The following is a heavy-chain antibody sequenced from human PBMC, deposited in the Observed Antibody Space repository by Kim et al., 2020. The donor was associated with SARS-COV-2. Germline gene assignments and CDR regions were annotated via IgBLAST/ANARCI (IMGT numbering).Heavy chain of an antibody. Sequence: SVKVSCKASGFTFTSSAMQWVRQARGQRLEWIGWIVVGSGNTNYAQKFQERVTITRDMSTSTAYMELSSLRSEDTAVYYCAADRGGYDPYYYYYYGMDVWGQGTTVTVSS. J-gene: IGHJ6*02. D-gene: IGHD5-12*01. CDR1: GFTFTSSA. CDR3: AADRGGYDPYYYYYYGMDV. V-gene: IGHV1-58*02. CDR2: IVVGSGNT.